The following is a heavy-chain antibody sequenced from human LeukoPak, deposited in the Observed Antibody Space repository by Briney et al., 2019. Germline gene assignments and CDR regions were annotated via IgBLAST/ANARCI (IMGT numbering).Heavy chain of an antibody. V-gene: IGHV4-34*01. CDR3: ARGRRFGGSAAGHQFYYMDV. D-gene: IGHD3-16*01. Sequence: PSETLSLTCAVYGGSFSGYYWSWIRQPPGKGLEWIGEINHSGSTNYNPSLKSRVTISVDTSENQFSLKLSSVTAADTAVYYCARGRRFGGSAAGHQFYYMDVWGQGTTVTVSS. CDR1: GGSFSGYY. CDR2: INHSGST. J-gene: IGHJ6*03.